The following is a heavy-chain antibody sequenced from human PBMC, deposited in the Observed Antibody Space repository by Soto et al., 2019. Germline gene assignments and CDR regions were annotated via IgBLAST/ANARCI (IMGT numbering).Heavy chain of an antibody. CDR3: AHHKNSYFHY. J-gene: IGHJ4*02. Sequence: QITLKESGPTLVKPTQTLTLTCTFSGFSLTISGEGVAWIRQPPGKALEWLALIYWDGDRRYSPSLKTNLTITEVSSKSWVVLTMTNMDPLDTATYYSAHHKNSYFHYWGQGSLVTVSS. CDR2: IYWDGDR. CDR1: GFSLTISGEG. V-gene: IGHV2-5*02.